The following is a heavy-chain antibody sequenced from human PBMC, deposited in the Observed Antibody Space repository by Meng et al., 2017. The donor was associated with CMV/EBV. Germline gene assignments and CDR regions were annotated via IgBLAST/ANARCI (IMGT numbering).Heavy chain of an antibody. CDR3: AKGGEVYSYGYDY. D-gene: IGHD5-18*01. J-gene: IGHJ4*02. CDR1: GFTFSSYA. V-gene: IGHV3-23*03. Sequence: GGSLRLSCAASGFTFSSYAMSWVRQAPGKGLEWVSVIYSGGSSTYYADSVKGRFTISRDNSKNTLYLQMNSLRAEDTAVYYCAKGGEVYSYGYDYWGQGTLVTVSS. CDR2: IYSGGSST.